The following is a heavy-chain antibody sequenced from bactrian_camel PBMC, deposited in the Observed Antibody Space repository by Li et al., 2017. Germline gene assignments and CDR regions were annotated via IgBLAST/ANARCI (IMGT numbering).Heavy chain of an antibody. CDR1: GDSYNDNC. J-gene: IGHJ4*01. D-gene: IGHD4*01. CDR3: AAARFARYYSDYAANPERYNF. CDR2: IYSGGDSA. V-gene: IGHV3S1*01. Sequence: HVQLVESGGGSVQAGGSLRLACRVPGDSYNDNCMGWFRQAPGKAREAVAAIYSGGDSAYYSDSVKGRFTISQDNANTVYLQMNSLTPEDTAMYYCAAARFARYYSDYAANPERYNFWGQGTQVTVS.